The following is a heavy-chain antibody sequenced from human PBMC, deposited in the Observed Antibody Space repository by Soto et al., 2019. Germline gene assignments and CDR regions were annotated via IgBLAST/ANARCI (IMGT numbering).Heavy chain of an antibody. V-gene: IGHV4-61*01. Sequence: QVQLQESGPGLVKPSETLSLTCTVSGGSVSSGSYYWSWIRQPPGKGLEWIGYIYYSGSTNYNPSLKSRVTISVDTSKHQFSLKLSSVTAADTAVYYCARDRDCSGGSCYYPYYYYYGMDVWGQGTTVTVSS. D-gene: IGHD2-15*01. CDR3: ARDRDCSGGSCYYPYYYYYGMDV. CDR2: IYYSGST. CDR1: GGSVSSGSYY. J-gene: IGHJ6*02.